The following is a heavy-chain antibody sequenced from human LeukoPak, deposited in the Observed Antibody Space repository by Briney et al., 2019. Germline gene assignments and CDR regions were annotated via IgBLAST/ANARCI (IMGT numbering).Heavy chain of an antibody. CDR1: GFTFSNYA. Sequence: GGSLRLSCAASGFTFSNYAMSWVRQAPGKGLEWVANIKQDGSEKYYVDSVKGRFTISRDNAKKSLYLQMNSLRAEDTAVYYCARETEMANLDYWGQGTLVTVSS. CDR3: ARETEMANLDY. J-gene: IGHJ4*02. V-gene: IGHV3-7*04. D-gene: IGHD5-24*01. CDR2: IKQDGSEK.